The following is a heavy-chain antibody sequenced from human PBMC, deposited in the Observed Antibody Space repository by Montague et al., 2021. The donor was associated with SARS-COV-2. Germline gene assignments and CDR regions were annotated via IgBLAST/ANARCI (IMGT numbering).Heavy chain of an antibody. J-gene: IGHJ6*02. CDR1: GFTFISYG. CDR3: ARVLSYYGMDV. Sequence: SLRLSCAASGFTFISYGMHWVRQAPGKGLEWVAVIWYDGSNKYYSDSVKGRFTISRDNSKNTLYLQMNSLRAEDTAVYYCARVLSYYGMDVWGQGTTVTVSS. CDR2: IWYDGSNK. D-gene: IGHD3-10*01. V-gene: IGHV3-33*01.